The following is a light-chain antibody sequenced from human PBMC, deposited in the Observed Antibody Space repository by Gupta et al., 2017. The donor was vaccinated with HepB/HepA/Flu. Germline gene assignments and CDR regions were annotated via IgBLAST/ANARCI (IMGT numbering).Light chain of an antibody. CDR1: SSDIGAYNY. CDR2: DVT. CDR3: TSDRNNNLVL. V-gene: IGLV2-14*03. J-gene: IGLJ3*02. Sequence: SALTQPASVSGSPGPSITISCTGTSSDIGAYNYVSWYQHHPGKAPKLMIYDVTNRPSGVASSFSGSKAGNTASLTISGRKEEDEADYYCTSDRNNNLVLFGGGTKLTVL.